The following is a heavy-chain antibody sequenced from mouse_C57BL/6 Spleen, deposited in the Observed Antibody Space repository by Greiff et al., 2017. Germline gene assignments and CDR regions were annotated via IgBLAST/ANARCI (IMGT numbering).Heavy chain of an antibody. CDR3: ARLRAAQASDY. D-gene: IGHD3-2*02. CDR2: IYPGDGDT. Sequence: QVQLQQSGPELVKPGASVKISCKASGYAFSSSWMHWVKQRPGKGLEWIGRIYPGDGDTNYNGKVKGKATLTADKSSSTAYMQLRSLTSEDSAVYFCARLRAAQASDYWGQGTTLTVSS. J-gene: IGHJ2*01. V-gene: IGHV1-82*01. CDR1: GYAFSSSW.